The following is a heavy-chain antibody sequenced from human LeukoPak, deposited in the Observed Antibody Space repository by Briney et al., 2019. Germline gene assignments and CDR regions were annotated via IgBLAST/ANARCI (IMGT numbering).Heavy chain of an antibody. D-gene: IGHD1-1*01. CDR3: ARGQEFDDGVFDS. V-gene: IGHV3-48*03. CDR2: ISSGGSTI. CDR1: GFSFSSYE. J-gene: IGHJ4*02. Sequence: GGSLRLSCAASGFSFSSYEMIWVRQAPGKGLEWLSYISSGGSTIYYADSVKGRFTISRDNSKNTVYLQMKSLRVEDTAIYYCARGQEFDDGVFDSWGQGTLVTVSS.